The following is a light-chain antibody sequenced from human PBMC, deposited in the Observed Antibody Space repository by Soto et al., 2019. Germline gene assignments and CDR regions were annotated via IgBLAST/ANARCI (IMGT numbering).Light chain of an antibody. Sequence: EIVLTQSPGTLSLSPGERATLSCRASQSVSSNYLAWYQQKPGQAPRLLIYGASSRATGIPDRFGGSGSGTDFTLTISRLEPEDFGVYYCQYFGSTLWTFGQGTKVDIK. CDR2: GAS. J-gene: IGKJ1*01. V-gene: IGKV3-20*01. CDR1: QSVSSNY. CDR3: QYFGSTLWT.